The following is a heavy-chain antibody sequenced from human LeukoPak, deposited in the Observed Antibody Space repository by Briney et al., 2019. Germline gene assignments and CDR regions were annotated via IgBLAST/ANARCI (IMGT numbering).Heavy chain of an antibody. J-gene: IGHJ2*01. CDR1: GFTFSSYG. CDR3: ARDLKQWLVQRYFDL. V-gene: IGHV3-30*03. Sequence: GGSLRLSCAASGFTFSSYGMHWVRQAPGKGLEWVAVISYDGSNKYYADSVKGRFTISRDNAKNSLYLQMNSLRAEDTAVYYCARDLKQWLVQRYFDLWGRGTLVTVSS. CDR2: ISYDGSNK. D-gene: IGHD6-19*01.